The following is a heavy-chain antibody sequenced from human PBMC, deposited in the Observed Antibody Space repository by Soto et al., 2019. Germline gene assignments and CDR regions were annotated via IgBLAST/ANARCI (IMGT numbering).Heavy chain of an antibody. CDR2: INNDGSVS. CDR1: GFTFSNYW. CDR3: ARGDCVGGTCYSLACSFYYYMDV. D-gene: IGHD2-15*01. Sequence: EVQLVESGGGLVQPGGSLRLSCVASGFTFSNYWMYWVRQAPGEGLVWVSLINNDGSVSSYADSVKGRLTISRDNVKNTLYLQMDRLRAEDTAVYYCARGDCVGGTCYSLACSFYYYMDVWGKGTTVTVFS. J-gene: IGHJ6*03. V-gene: IGHV3-74*01.